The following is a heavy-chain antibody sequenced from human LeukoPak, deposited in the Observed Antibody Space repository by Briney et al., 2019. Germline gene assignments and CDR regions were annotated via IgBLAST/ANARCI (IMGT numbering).Heavy chain of an antibody. J-gene: IGHJ2*01. CDR2: IYYSGST. V-gene: IGHV4-31*03. Sequence: SETLSLTCTVSGGSISSGGYYWSWIRQHPGKGLEWIGYIYYSGSTYYNPSLKSRVTISVDKSKNQFSLKLSSVTVADTAVYFCARDLGTTDSRRHWYFDLWGLGTLVTVSS. CDR1: GGSISSGGYY. D-gene: IGHD4-11*01. CDR3: ARDLGTTDSRRHWYFDL.